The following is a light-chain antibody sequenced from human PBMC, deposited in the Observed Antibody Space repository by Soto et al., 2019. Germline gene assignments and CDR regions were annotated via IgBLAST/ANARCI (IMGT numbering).Light chain of an antibody. V-gene: IGLV2-23*01. CDR1: SSDVGSYNL. Sequence: QSALTQPASVSGSPGQSITISCTGTSSDVGSYNLVSWYQQHPGKAPKLMIYEGSKRPSGVSNRFSGSKSGNTASLTISGLQAEDEADYYCCSYAVSSTCGVVFRGGTQVTVL. CDR3: CSYAVSSTCGVV. J-gene: IGLJ2*01. CDR2: EGS.